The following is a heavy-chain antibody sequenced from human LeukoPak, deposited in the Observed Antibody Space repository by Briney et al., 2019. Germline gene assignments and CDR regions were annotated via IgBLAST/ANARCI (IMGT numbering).Heavy chain of an antibody. V-gene: IGHV4-4*07. CDR3: ARIGGNLPSLDS. CDR2: IYTTGST. Sequence: SETLSLTCTVPGGSINNYYWSWVRQPAGKGLEWIGRIYTTGSTNYTPSLKSRVTMSVDTSKNQFSLKLTSVTATDTAVYYCARIGGNLPSLDSWGQGILVTVSS. D-gene: IGHD4-23*01. J-gene: IGHJ5*01. CDR1: GGSINNYY.